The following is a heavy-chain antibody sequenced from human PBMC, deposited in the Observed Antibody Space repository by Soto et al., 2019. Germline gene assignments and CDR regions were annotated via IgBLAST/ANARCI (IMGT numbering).Heavy chain of an antibody. CDR3: AREEPTVTTFDY. D-gene: IGHD4-17*01. J-gene: IGHJ4*02. CDR2: IWYDGSNK. CDR1: GFTFSSYG. V-gene: IGHV3-33*01. Sequence: QVQLVESGGGVVQPGRSLRLSCAASGFTFSSYGMHWVRQAPGKGLEWVAVIWYDGSNKYYADSVKGRFTISRDNSKNTLYLQMNSLRAEDTAVYYCAREEPTVTTFDYWGQGTLVTVSS.